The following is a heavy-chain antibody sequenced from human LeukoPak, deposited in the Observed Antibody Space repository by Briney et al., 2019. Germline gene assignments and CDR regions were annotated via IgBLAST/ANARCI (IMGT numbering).Heavy chain of an antibody. CDR1: GVTGTNFNTYA. CDR2: LNSNSGNT. V-gene: IGHV1-8*03. D-gene: IGHD2-2*02. J-gene: IGHJ3*02. CDR3: ARGGYCDTTTCYTADDAFDI. Sequence: ASVKVSCKASGVTGTNFNTYAVGWVRQATGQGLEWMGWLNSNSGNTGYAQKFQGRVTITMDTSISTAYMELSSLRSDDTAVYYCARGGYCDTTTCYTADDAFDIWGQGTKVTVSS.